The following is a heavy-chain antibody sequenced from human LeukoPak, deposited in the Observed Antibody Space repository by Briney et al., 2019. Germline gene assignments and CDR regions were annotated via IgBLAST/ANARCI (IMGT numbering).Heavy chain of an antibody. CDR2: IKQDRSEK. J-gene: IGHJ4*02. CDR1: GFAFSTYW. D-gene: IGHD1-14*01. CDR3: ARDLWVITDYFDY. V-gene: IGHV3-7*01. Sequence: GGSLRLSCAASGFAFSTYWTSWVRQAPGKGLEWVANIKQDRSEKYYVDSVKGRFTTSRDNAKNSLYLQMNSLRAEDTAVYYCARDLWVITDYFDYWGQGTLVTVSS.